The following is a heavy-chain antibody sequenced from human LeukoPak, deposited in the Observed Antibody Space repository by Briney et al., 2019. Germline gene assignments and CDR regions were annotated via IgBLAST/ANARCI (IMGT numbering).Heavy chain of an antibody. Sequence: ASVKVSCKASEYTFTAYYVHWVRQAPGQGLEWMGWINPNSGDTNFAQNFQGRVTMTRDTSISTVYMELSRLRSDDTAVYYCARLGRWLVENDWFDPWGQGTLVTVSS. J-gene: IGHJ5*02. CDR2: INPNSGDT. D-gene: IGHD6-19*01. CDR1: EYTFTAYY. V-gene: IGHV1-2*02. CDR3: ARLGRWLVENDWFDP.